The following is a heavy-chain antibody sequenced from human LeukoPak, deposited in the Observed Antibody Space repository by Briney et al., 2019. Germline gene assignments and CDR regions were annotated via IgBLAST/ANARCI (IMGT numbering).Heavy chain of an antibody. V-gene: IGHV3-11*04. Sequence: GGSLRLSCAASGFTFSDYYMSWIRQAPGKGLEWVSYISSSGSTIYYADSVKGRFTISRDNAKNSLYLQMNSLRAEDTAVYYCAKGQIVVVPAAIDYYYYMDVWGKGTTVTVSS. CDR2: ISSSGSTI. J-gene: IGHJ6*03. CDR3: AKGQIVVVPAAIDYYYYMDV. CDR1: GFTFSDYY. D-gene: IGHD2-2*01.